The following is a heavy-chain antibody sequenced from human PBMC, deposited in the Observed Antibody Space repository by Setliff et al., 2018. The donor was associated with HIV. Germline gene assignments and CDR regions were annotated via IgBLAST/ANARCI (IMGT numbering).Heavy chain of an antibody. Sequence: SETLSLTCRISSRSISNYYWTWTRQPPGKGLECIAYISYNGNTNYHPALRSRLTITQDTSKNQVSLTLRSVTALDTAIYFCTSDAELSAPPFHDAF. D-gene: IGHD1-1*01. V-gene: IGHV4-59*01. J-gene: IGHJ3*01. CDR1: SRSISNYY. CDR2: ISYNGNT. CDR3: TSDAELSAPPFHDAF.